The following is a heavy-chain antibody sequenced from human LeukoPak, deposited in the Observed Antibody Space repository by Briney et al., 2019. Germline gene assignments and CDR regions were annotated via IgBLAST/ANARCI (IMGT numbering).Heavy chain of an antibody. V-gene: IGHV3-21*01. CDR3: ARGPAAGLFDY. CDR2: ISSSSSYI. J-gene: IGHJ4*02. D-gene: IGHD6-13*01. CDR1: GFTFSSYS. Sequence: GGSLRLSCAASGFTFSSYSMNWVRQAPGKGLEWVSSISSSSSYIYYADSVKGRFTISRENTKNSLYLQMNSLRAEDTAVYYCARGPAAGLFDYWGQGTLVTVSS.